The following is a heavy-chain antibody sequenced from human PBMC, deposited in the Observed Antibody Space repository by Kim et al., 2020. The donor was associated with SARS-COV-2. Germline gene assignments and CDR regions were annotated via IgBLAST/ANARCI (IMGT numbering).Heavy chain of an antibody. Sequence: LKSRVTISVDTSKNQFSLKLSSVTAADTAVYYCARYGSGSYGYYYYGMDVWGQGTTVTVSS. J-gene: IGHJ6*02. D-gene: IGHD3-10*01. V-gene: IGHV4-31*02. CDR3: ARYGSGSYGYYYYGMDV.